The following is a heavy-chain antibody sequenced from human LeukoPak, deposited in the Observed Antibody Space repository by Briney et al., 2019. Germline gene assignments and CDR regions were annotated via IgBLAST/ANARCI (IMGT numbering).Heavy chain of an antibody. CDR1: GFTFSSYG. CDR2: ISYDGSNK. J-gene: IGHJ6*02. D-gene: IGHD5-18*01. V-gene: IGHV3-30*18. CDR3: AKHRGYSYGSLGMDV. Sequence: GRSLRLSCAASGFTFSSYGMHWVRQAPGKGLEWVAVISYDGSNKYYADSVKGRFTISRDNSKNTLYPQMNSLRAEDTAVYYCAKHRGYSYGSLGMDVWGQGTTVTVSS.